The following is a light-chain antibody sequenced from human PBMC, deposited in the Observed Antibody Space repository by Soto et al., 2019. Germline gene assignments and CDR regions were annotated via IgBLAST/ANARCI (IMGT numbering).Light chain of an antibody. Sequence: EIVLTQSPGTLSLSPGERATLSCRASQRVSSGDLAWYQQKPGQAPRLLIYGASSRATGIPDRFSGGGSGTDFTLTISRLEPEDFAVYYCQQYGSSPQYTFGQGTKLEIK. J-gene: IGKJ2*01. V-gene: IGKV3-20*01. CDR2: GAS. CDR1: QRVSSGD. CDR3: QQYGSSPQYT.